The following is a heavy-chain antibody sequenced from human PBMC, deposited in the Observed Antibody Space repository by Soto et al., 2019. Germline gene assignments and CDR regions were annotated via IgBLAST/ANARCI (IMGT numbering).Heavy chain of an antibody. J-gene: IGHJ3*02. CDR1: GYTFTSYD. Sequence: RASVKVSCKASGYTFTSYDINWVRQATGQGLEWMGWMNPNSGNTGYAQKFQGRVTMTRNTSISTAYMELSSLRSEDTAVYYCAQSIMITFGGVIVPQGQGAFDIWGQGTMVTVSS. CDR3: AQSIMITFGGVIVPQGQGAFDI. D-gene: IGHD3-16*02. CDR2: MNPNSGNT. V-gene: IGHV1-8*01.